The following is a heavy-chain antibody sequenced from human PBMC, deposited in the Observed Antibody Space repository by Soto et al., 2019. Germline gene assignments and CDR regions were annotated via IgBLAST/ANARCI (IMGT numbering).Heavy chain of an antibody. CDR1: GGSFSRSY. CDR2: INRSGST. V-gene: IGHV4-34*02. D-gene: IGHD5-18*01. CDR3: AFRGYSEERWFDP. Sequence: QVQLQQWGAGLLKPSETLSLSCAVHGGSFSRSYWNWIRQSPGKGLEWIGEINRSGSTNYNPSFKSRVSISIDTSKNQFSLNLKFVTAADTAVYYCAFRGYSEERWFDPWGQGTLVTVSS. J-gene: IGHJ5*02.